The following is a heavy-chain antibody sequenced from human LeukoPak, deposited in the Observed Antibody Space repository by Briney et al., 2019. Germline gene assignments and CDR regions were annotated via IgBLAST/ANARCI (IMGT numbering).Heavy chain of an antibody. J-gene: IGHJ6*03. CDR1: GGSISGYF. CDR3: ARHNPPPTGFCSGTSCFMSGSQYFYMDV. CDR2: IYSTGTT. Sequence: SETLSLTCTGSGGSISGYFWSWIRQPPGKGPEWIGYIYSTGTTNYSPSLSSRVTISVDMSKNQLSLNLRFVTATDTAVYHCARHNPPPTGFCSGTSCFMSGSQYFYMDVWGKGTSVTVS. D-gene: IGHD2-2*01. V-gene: IGHV4-4*09.